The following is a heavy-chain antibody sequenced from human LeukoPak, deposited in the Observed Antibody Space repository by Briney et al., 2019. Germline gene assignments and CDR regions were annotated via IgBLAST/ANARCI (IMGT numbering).Heavy chain of an antibody. CDR1: GGSISSGTYY. V-gene: IGHV4-61*09. D-gene: IGHD6-19*01. CDR2: ISTSGGT. J-gene: IGHJ6*03. Sequence: SETLSLTCTVSGGSISSGTYYWSWIRPPAGKGLEWYGHISTSGGTNYTPSLKTRVTISVDTSNNQFSPNLSSVTAADTAVYYCASLGIAVAGIHGLHARDYMDVWGKGTTITISS. CDR3: ASLGIAVAGIHGLHARDYMDV.